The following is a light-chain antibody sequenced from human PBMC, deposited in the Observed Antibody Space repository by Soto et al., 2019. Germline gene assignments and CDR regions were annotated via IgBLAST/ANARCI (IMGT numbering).Light chain of an antibody. CDR2: RNY. Sequence: QSVVTQPPSASGTPGQRVTFSCSGSSSNIGSNFVYWYQQLPGKAPQLLIYRNYHRPSGVPARFSGSKSGTTASLAISGLRAEDEADYYCTAWADRLKGWVFGGGTKLTVL. V-gene: IGLV1-47*01. CDR3: TAWADRLKGWV. J-gene: IGLJ3*02. CDR1: SSNIGSNF.